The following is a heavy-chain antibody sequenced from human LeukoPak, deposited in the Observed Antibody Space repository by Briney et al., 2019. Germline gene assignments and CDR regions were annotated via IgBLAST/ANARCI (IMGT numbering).Heavy chain of an antibody. CDR1: GGSISSYY. CDR2: IYTSGST. V-gene: IGHV4-4*09. J-gene: IGHJ6*03. Sequence: SETLSLTCTVSGGSISSYYWSWIRQPPGKGLEWIGYIYTSGSTNYNPSLKSRVTISVDTPKNQFPLKLSSVTAADTAVYYCARHESAYYYYMDVWGKGTTVTVSS. CDR3: ARHESAYYYYMDV.